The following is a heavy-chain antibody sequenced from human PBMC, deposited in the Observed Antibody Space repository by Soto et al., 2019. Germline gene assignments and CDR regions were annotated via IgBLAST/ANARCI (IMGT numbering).Heavy chain of an antibody. Sequence: QVQLVESGGGVVQPGRSLRLSCAASGFTFSSYGMHWVRQAPGKGLEWVAVISYDGSNKYYADSVKGRFTISRDNSKNTLYLQMNSLRAEDTAVYYCAKDQPDSGSYYGYFQHWGQGTLVTVSS. V-gene: IGHV3-30*18. CDR2: ISYDGSNK. J-gene: IGHJ1*01. D-gene: IGHD1-26*01. CDR1: GFTFSSYG. CDR3: AKDQPDSGSYYGYFQH.